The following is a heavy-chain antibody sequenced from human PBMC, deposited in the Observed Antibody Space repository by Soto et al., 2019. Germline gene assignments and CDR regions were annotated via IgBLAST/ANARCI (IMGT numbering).Heavy chain of an antibody. CDR2: ISSSSSYI. D-gene: IGHD3-3*01. J-gene: IGHJ6*02. CDR3: ARGKTYYDFWKYDYGMDV. V-gene: IGHV3-21*01. Sequence: EVQLVESGGGLVKPGGSLRLSCAASGFTFSSYSMNWVRQAPGKGLEWVSSISSSSSYIYYADSVKGRFTIPRGKAKNSLYLQMNTLIAEDKAVYYCARGKTYYDFWKYDYGMDVWGQGTTVTVSS. CDR1: GFTFSSYS.